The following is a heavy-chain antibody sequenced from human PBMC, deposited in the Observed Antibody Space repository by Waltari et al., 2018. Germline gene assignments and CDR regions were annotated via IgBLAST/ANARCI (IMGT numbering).Heavy chain of an antibody. CDR3: ARVAVTGSYYWYFDL. CDR1: GFIFSFSE. J-gene: IGHJ2*01. CDR2: ISPSGSDI. D-gene: IGHD1-26*01. V-gene: IGHV3-48*03. Sequence: EVQLVESGGGLVQPGGSLRLSCTASGFIFSFSEINWVRQAPGKGLEWISYISPSGSDIYYADSVKGRFTISRDNAKNSLYLQMDSLSAEDTAVYYCARVAVTGSYYWYFDLWGRGTLLTVSS.